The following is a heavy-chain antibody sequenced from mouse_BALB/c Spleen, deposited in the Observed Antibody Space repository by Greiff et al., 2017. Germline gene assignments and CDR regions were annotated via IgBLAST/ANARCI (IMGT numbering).Heavy chain of an antibody. CDR1: GYTFTSYV. Sequence: EVKLQESGPELVKPGASVKMSCKASGYTFTSYVMHWVKQKPGQGLEWIGYINPYNDGTKYNEKFKGKATLTSDKSSSTAYMELSSLTSEDSAVYYCVYGTSYWYFDVWGAGTTVTVSS. J-gene: IGHJ1*01. CDR2: INPYNDGT. V-gene: IGHV1-14*01. D-gene: IGHD1-2*01. CDR3: VYGTSYWYFDV.